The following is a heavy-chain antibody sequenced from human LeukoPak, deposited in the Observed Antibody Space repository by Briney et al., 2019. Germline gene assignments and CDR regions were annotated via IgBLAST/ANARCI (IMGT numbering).Heavy chain of an antibody. J-gene: IGHJ6*02. CDR2: ISSSSSYI. CDR1: GFTFSSYS. CDR3: ARDPGRFLEWLFPPYYYGMDV. D-gene: IGHD3-3*01. Sequence: GGSLRLSCAASGFTFSSYSMNWVRQAPGKGLEWVSSISSSSSYIYYADSVKGRFTISRDNAKNSLYLQMNSLRAEDTAVYYCARDPGRFLEWLFPPYYYGMDVGGQGTTVTVSS. V-gene: IGHV3-21*01.